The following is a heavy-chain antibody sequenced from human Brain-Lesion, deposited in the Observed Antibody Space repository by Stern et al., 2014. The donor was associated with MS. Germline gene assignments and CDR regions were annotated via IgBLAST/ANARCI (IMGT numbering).Heavy chain of an antibody. CDR2: IYSSGST. V-gene: IGHV4-61*02. J-gene: IGHJ3*02. CDR3: ARGNYDVLTDNGGHGFDI. D-gene: IGHD3-9*01. CDR1: GGSISSGNYY. Sequence: VQLEESGPGLVKPSQTLSLTCTVSGGSISSGNYYWSWIRQPAGEGLEWIGRIYSSGSTQYNPPLKRRVTISADTSPNQFSLRLSFVTAADTAVYYCARGNYDVLTDNGGHGFDIWGQGTMVTVSS.